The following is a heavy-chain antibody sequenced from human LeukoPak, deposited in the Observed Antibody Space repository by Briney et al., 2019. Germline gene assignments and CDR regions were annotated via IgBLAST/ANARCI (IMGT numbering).Heavy chain of an antibody. Sequence: ASVKVSCKAFGHSLTSYYMHWVRQAPGQGLEWMGIINPSGGSTGYAQKFQGRVTMTRDMSTSTDYMELSSLRSEDTAIYYCARDNSVGDNAWWFDPWGQGTLVTVSS. CDR2: INPSGGST. J-gene: IGHJ5*02. CDR3: ARDNSVGDNAWWFDP. CDR1: GHSLTSYY. D-gene: IGHD1-26*01. V-gene: IGHV1-46*01.